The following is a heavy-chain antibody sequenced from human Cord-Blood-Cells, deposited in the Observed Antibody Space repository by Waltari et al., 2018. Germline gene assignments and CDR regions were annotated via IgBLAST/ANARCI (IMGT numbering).Heavy chain of an antibody. CDR2: IYHSGNT. CDR3: ARLEADYGDYLGAFDI. CDR1: GYSLSSGYC. J-gene: IGHJ3*02. V-gene: IGHV4-38-2*01. D-gene: IGHD4-17*01. Sequence: QVQLQESSPGLVKPSETLSLTCAVSGYSLSSGYCWGWIRPPPGKGLGWIGSIYHSGNTSYNPSLKSRVTISVDTSKNQFSLKLSSVTAADTAVYYCARLEADYGDYLGAFDIWGQGTMVTVSS.